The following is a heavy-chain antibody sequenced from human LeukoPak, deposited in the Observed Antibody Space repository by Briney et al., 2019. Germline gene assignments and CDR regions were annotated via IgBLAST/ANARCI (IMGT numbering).Heavy chain of an antibody. V-gene: IGHV3-7*01. J-gene: IGHJ4*02. D-gene: IGHD4-17*01. CDR1: GFTFSSYW. Sequence: PGGSLRLSCAASGFTFSSYWMSWVRQAPGKGLEWVANIKQDGSEKYYVDSVKGRFTISRDNAKNSLYLQMNSLRAEDTAVYYCARGTRGDYDEGPFDYRGQGTLVTVSS. CDR2: IKQDGSEK. CDR3: ARGTRGDYDEGPFDY.